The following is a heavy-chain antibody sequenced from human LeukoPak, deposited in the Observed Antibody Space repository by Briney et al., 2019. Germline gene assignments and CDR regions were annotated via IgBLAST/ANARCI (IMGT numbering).Heavy chain of an antibody. V-gene: IGHV3-30*03. CDR2: ISYDGSNK. D-gene: IGHD6-25*01. CDR1: GFTFSSYG. Sequence: PGGSLRLSCAASGFTFSSYGMHWVRQAPGKGLEWVAVISYDGSNKYYADSVKGRFTISRDNSKNTLYLQMNSLRAEDTAVYYCARGYSSDSGVLDYWGQGTLVTVSS. CDR3: ARGYSSDSGVLDY. J-gene: IGHJ4*02.